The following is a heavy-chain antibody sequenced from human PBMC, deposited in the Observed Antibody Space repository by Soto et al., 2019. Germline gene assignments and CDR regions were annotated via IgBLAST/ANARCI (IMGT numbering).Heavy chain of an antibody. Sequence: QVQLQESGPGLVKPSETLSLTCTVSGGSISSYYWSWIRQPPGKGLEWIGYIYYSGSTNYNPSLNSRVTISVDTSKNQFSLKLSSVTAADTAVYYCARDRGAYRFDYWGQGTLVTVSS. V-gene: IGHV4-59*01. D-gene: IGHD3-16*02. J-gene: IGHJ4*02. CDR1: GGSISSYY. CDR2: IYYSGST. CDR3: ARDRGAYRFDY.